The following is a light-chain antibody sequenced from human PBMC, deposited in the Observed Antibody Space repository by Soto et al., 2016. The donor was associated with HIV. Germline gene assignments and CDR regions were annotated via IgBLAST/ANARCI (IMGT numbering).Light chain of an antibody. V-gene: IGKV1-8*01. CDR1: QDTSSY. J-gene: IGKJ4*01. CDR2: GVS. CDR3: QQYYTYPLT. Sequence: AIRMAQSPSSLSASTGDRVTITCRASQDTSSYLAWYQQKPGKAPKLLIYGVSTLHSGIPSRFSGSGSGTDFALTISNLQSEDFTTYYCQQYYTYPLTFGGGTKVEIK.